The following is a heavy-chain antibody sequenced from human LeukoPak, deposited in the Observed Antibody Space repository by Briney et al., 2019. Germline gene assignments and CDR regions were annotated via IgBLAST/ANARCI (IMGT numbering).Heavy chain of an antibody. CDR2: INPNSGGT. D-gene: IGHD2-2*01. Sequence: ASVRVSCEASRSIFSGNFMHWVRQAPGQGLEWMGWINPNSGGTNYAQKFQGRVTMTRDTSISTAYMELSRLRSDDTAVYYCARGKSRPYCSSTSCYLSWFDPWGQGTLVTVSS. V-gene: IGHV1-2*02. CDR1: RSIFSGNF. J-gene: IGHJ5*02. CDR3: ARGKSRPYCSSTSCYLSWFDP.